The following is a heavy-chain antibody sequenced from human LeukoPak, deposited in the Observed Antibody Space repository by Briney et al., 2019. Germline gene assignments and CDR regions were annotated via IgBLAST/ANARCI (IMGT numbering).Heavy chain of an antibody. CDR3: AKDIQLST. D-gene: IGHD5-24*01. V-gene: IGHV3-21*04. J-gene: IGHJ3*01. CDR2: ISSSSSYI. CDR1: GFTFSSYS. Sequence: GGSLRLSCAASGFTFSSYSMNWVRQAPGKGLEWVSSISSSSSYIYYADSVKGRFTISRDNAKNTLSLQMNSLRVEDTAIYYCAKDIQLSTWGLGTMVTVSS.